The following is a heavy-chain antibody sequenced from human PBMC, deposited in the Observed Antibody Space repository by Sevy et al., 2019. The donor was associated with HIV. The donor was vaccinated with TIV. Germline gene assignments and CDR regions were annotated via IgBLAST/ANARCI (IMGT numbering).Heavy chain of an antibody. V-gene: IGHV4-38-2*01. J-gene: IGHJ6*02. Sequence: SKTLSLTCAVSNFSISSGYYWGWIRQPPGKGLEWIGNIYHGGSTYYNPSLKSRVTISMDTSKNHFSLRLSSVTAADTAVYYCARASGGDRLDYYGMDVWGQGTTVTVSS. D-gene: IGHD2-21*02. CDR2: IYHGGST. CDR3: ARASGGDRLDYYGMDV. CDR1: NFSISSGYY.